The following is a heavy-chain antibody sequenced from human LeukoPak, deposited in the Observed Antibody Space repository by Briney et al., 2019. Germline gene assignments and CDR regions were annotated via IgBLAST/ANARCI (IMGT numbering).Heavy chain of an antibody. CDR3: ARLFMESENYFDY. CDR1: GFTFSSYA. CDR2: ISGSGGST. D-gene: IGHD3-3*01. J-gene: IGHJ4*02. Sequence: PGGSLRLSCAASGFTFSSYAMSWVRQAPGKGLEWVSAISGSGGSTYYADSVKGRFTISRDNSKNTLYLQMNSLRAEDTAVYYCARLFMESENYFDYWGQGTLVTVSS. V-gene: IGHV3-23*01.